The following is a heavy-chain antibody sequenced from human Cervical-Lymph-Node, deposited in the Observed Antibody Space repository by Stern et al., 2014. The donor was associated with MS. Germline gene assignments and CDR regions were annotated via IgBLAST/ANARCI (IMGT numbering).Heavy chain of an antibody. D-gene: IGHD1-7*01. CDR1: GFTLSSYG. CDR3: AREDWNYGYFDY. CDR2: IWYDGSNK. J-gene: IGHJ4*02. Sequence: VQLVESGGGVVQPGRSLRLSCAASGFTLSSYGMHWVRQAPGKGLEWVAVIWYDGSNKYYADSVKGRFTISRDNSKNTLYLQMNSLRAEDTAVYYCAREDWNYGYFDYWGQGTLVTVSS. V-gene: IGHV3-33*01.